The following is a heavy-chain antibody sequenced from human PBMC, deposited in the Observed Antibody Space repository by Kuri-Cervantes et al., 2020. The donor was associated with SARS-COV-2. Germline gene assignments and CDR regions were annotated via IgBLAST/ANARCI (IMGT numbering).Heavy chain of an antibody. CDR3: ATGSTSGWYRRDFDF. D-gene: IGHD6-19*01. V-gene: IGHV3-15*01. J-gene: IGHJ4*02. Sequence: GESLKISCVASGFTFSDAWMSWVRQTPGKGPEWIGRFKSKSAGGTIVYAAPVQGRFTILRDDSRNTVYLQMNSLTTEDTAVYYCATGSTSGWYRRDFDFWGLGTLVTVSS. CDR1: GFTFSDAW. CDR2: FKSKSAGGTI.